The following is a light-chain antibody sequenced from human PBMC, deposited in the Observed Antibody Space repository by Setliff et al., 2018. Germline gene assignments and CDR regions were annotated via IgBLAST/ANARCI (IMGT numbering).Light chain of an antibody. CDR1: IANIGSKA. J-gene: IGLJ2*01. Sequence: QSVLTQPHSASGTAGQRVIISCSGTIANIGSKAVNWYQQFPGKDPKHLIQTNYQRHFGVPDRFSGSKSGASASLVISGLRSGDEADYYCFVWDDHLHGPVFGGGTNVTVL. CDR3: FVWDDHLHGPV. CDR2: TNY. V-gene: IGLV1-44*01.